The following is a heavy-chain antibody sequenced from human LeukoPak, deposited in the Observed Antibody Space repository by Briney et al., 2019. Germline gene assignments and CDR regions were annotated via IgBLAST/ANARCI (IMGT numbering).Heavy chain of an antibody. Sequence: ASVKVSCKASGYTFTSYGISWVRQAPGQGLEWMGWISAYNGNTNYAQKLQGRVTMTTDTSTSTAYMELRSLRSDDTAVYYCARVGATPRGYWYFDLWGQGTLVTVSS. J-gene: IGHJ2*01. V-gene: IGHV1-18*01. CDR1: GYTFTSYG. D-gene: IGHD1-26*01. CDR3: ARVGATPRGYWYFDL. CDR2: ISAYNGNT.